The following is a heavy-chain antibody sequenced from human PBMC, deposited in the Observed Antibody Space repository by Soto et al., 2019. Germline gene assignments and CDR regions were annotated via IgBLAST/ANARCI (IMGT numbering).Heavy chain of an antibody. Sequence: GGSLRLSCAASGFTFSNYWMNWVRQAPGKGLVWVSRIKTDGTITTYADSVKGRFTISRDNAKNSLYLHMNRLRAEDTAMFYCAGYFRRMDCYDYWSQGTLGTVSS. CDR2: IKTDGTIT. CDR3: AGYFRRMDCYDY. J-gene: IGHJ4*02. V-gene: IGHV3-74*01. CDR1: GFTFSNYW. D-gene: IGHD5-18*01.